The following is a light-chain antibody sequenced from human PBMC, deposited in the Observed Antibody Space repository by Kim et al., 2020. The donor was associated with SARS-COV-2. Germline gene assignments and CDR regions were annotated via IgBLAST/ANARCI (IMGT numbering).Light chain of an antibody. CDR3: QAWDGTTVV. J-gene: IGLJ2*01. CDR2: QNT. CDR1: NLGNKY. V-gene: IGLV3-1*01. Sequence: SVYPGQTASITCSGDNLGNKYVCWYKQKPGQSPVLVIYQNTKRPSGIPERFSGSNSGNTATLTISGTQAMDESDFYCQAWDGTTVVFGGGTQLTVL.